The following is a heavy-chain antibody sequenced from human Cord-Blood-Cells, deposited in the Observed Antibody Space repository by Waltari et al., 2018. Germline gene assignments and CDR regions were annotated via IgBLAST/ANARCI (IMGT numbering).Heavy chain of an antibody. CDR1: GYTLTELS. Sequence: QVQLVQSGAEVKKPGASVKVSCKVSGYTLTELSMHWVRQAPGKGLEWMGGFDPEDGETIYAQKFQCRVTRTEDTSTDTAYMGLSRLRSEDTAVYYGATDGDGYNSFDYWGQGALVTVSS. V-gene: IGHV1-24*01. D-gene: IGHD5-12*01. CDR2: FDPEDGET. J-gene: IGHJ4*02. CDR3: ATDGDGYNSFDY.